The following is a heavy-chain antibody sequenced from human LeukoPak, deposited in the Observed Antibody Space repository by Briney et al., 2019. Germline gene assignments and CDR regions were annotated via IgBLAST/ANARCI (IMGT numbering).Heavy chain of an antibody. Sequence: SETLSLTCAVYGGSFSGYYWSWIRQPPGKGLEWIGEINHSGSTNYNPSLKSRVTISVDTSKNQFSLKLSSVTAADTAVYYCARGRYCSGGGCYDPRWFDPWGQGTLVTVSS. CDR2: INHSGST. CDR3: ARGRYCSGGGCYDPRWFDP. CDR1: GGSFSGYY. V-gene: IGHV4-34*01. D-gene: IGHD2-15*01. J-gene: IGHJ5*02.